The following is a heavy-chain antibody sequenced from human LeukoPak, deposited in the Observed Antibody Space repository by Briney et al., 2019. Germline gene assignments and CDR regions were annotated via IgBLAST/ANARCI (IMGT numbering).Heavy chain of an antibody. Sequence: GSLRLSCAASGFTFSSYWMHWVRQAPGKGLVWVSRINSDGSSTSYADSVKGRFTISRDNSKNTLYLQMNSLRAEDTAVYYCARDSSSWPDAFDIWGQGTMVTVSS. CDR3: ARDSSSWPDAFDI. D-gene: IGHD6-13*01. CDR1: GFTFSSYW. CDR2: INSDGSST. V-gene: IGHV3-74*01. J-gene: IGHJ3*02.